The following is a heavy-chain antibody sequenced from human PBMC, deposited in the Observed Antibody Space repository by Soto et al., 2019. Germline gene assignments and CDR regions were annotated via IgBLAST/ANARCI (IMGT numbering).Heavy chain of an antibody. CDR2: TTGSGGST. V-gene: IGHV3-23*01. CDR1: GFTFSIYA. CDR3: ASCSSSWTGYYYYYYMDV. J-gene: IGHJ6*03. Sequence: PGGSLRLSCAASGFTFSIYAMSWVRQAPGKGLEWVSATTGSGGSTYYAGSVKGRFTISRDNSKNTLYLQMNSLRAEDTAVYYCASCSSSWTGYYYYYYMDVWGKGTTVTVSS. D-gene: IGHD6-13*01.